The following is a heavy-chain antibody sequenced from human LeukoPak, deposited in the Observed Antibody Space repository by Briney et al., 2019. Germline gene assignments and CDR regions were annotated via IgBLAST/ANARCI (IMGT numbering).Heavy chain of an antibody. V-gene: IGHV3-74*01. CDR1: GFTFSTYW. CDR3: TRGQPQWLVFNWFDP. CDR2: INSDGSST. D-gene: IGHD6-19*01. J-gene: IGHJ5*02. Sequence: GGSLRLSCAASGFTFSTYWMHWVRQAPGMGLVWVSSINSDGSSTTYADSVKGRFTISRDNAKNTLYLQMNSLRAEDTAVYYCTRGQPQWLVFNWFDPWGQGTLVTVPS.